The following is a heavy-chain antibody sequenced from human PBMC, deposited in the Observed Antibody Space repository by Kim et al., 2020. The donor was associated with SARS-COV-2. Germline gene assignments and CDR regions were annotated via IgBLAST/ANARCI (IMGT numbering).Heavy chain of an antibody. J-gene: IGHJ5*02. Sequence: KSRVTISVDTSKHQFSLKRSSVTAADTAVYYCARGSHVVPAAIWWFDPWGQGTLVTVSS. D-gene: IGHD2-2*02. CDR3: ARGSHVVPAAIWWFDP. V-gene: IGHV4-34*01.